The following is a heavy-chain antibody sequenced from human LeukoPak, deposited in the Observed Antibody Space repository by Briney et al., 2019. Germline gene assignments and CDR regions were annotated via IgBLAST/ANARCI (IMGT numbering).Heavy chain of an antibody. D-gene: IGHD1-26*01. CDR3: ARGQWGLDV. V-gene: IGHV3-11*01. CDR1: GFTFSDHY. J-gene: IGHJ4*02. Sequence: GGSLRLSCAVYGFTFSDHYMSWIRQAPGKALEWVAYITPDGGAQYYVNSVKGRFTLSRDNTKNSVYLQMNSLRADDSAVYYCARGQWGLDVWGQGTLVFVSS. CDR2: ITPDGGAQ.